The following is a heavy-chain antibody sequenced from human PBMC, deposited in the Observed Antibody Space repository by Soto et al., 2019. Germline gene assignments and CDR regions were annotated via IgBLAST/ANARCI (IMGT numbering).Heavy chain of an antibody. J-gene: IGHJ4*02. CDR2: ISGSGGNT. V-gene: IGHV3-23*01. CDR1: GFTFSSYV. CDR3: AKNWPDRGSWHYPFDY. D-gene: IGHD6-13*01. Sequence: SGGSLRLSCAASGFTFSSYVMSWVRQAPGKGLEWVSSISGSGGNTYYTDSVKGRFTISRDDSENTLYVQMSSLRADDTAIYYCAKNWPDRGSWHYPFDYWSQGTLVTVSS.